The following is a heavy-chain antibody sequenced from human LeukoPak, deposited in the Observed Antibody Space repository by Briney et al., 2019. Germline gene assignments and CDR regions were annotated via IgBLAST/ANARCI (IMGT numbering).Heavy chain of an antibody. J-gene: IGHJ4*02. CDR1: GFTFSSYW. Sequence: GGSLRLSCAASGFTFSSYWMSWVRQASGKGLEWVANIKQDGSEKYYVDSVKGRFTISRDNAKNSLYLQMNSLRAEDMALYYCAKDIGYQLLWEFDYWGQGTLVTVSS. CDR3: AKDIGYQLLWEFDY. CDR2: IKQDGSEK. V-gene: IGHV3-7*03. D-gene: IGHD2-2*01.